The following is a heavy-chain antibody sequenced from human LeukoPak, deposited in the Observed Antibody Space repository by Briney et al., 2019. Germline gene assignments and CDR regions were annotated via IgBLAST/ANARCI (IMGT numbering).Heavy chain of an antibody. CDR1: GGTFSSYA. CDR3: ARVCSSTSCYASSYYMDV. Sequence: GSSVKVSCKASGGTFSSYAISWVRQAPGQGLGWMGRIIPIFGTANYAQKFQGRVTITTNESTSTAYMELSSLRSEDTAVYYCARVCSSTSCYASSYYMDVWGKGTTVTVSS. D-gene: IGHD2-2*01. V-gene: IGHV1-69*05. J-gene: IGHJ6*03. CDR2: IIPIFGTA.